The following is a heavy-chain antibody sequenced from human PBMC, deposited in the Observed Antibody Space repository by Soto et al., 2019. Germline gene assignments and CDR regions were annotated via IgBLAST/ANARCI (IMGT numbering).Heavy chain of an antibody. D-gene: IGHD6-13*01. CDR2: IVPVFPSV. CDR3: AREMPSTAAAYFYYGLNV. V-gene: IGHV1-69*18. J-gene: IGHJ6*02. Sequence: QVQLVQSGAEVKRPGSSVKVSCKASGGAFNNYAIYWVRQAPGQGLEWLGTIVPVFPSVYYAPRFQGRLTITADGSTDTVYMMLTSLKSEYTAVYYCAREMPSTAAAYFYYGLNVCGQGTSVTVSS. CDR1: GGAFNNYA.